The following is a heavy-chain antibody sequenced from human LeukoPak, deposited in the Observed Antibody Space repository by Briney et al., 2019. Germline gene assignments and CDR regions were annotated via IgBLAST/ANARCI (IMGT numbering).Heavy chain of an antibody. CDR3: ARDRGYNYGHFDY. CDR1: GFTFSSYW. J-gene: IGHJ4*02. CDR2: VNGDGSST. V-gene: IGHV3-74*01. Sequence: GGSLRLSCAASGFTFSSYWMHWVRQVPGKGLVWVSRVNGDGSSTSYADSVKGRVTISRDNAKNTLYLQMNSLRAEDTAVYYCARDRGYNYGHFDYWGQGTLVTVSS. D-gene: IGHD5-18*01.